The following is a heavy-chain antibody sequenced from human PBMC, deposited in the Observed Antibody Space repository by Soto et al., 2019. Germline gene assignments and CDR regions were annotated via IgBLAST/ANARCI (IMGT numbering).Heavy chain of an antibody. CDR1: GGSINTYY. CDR3: ARLFYYDSSGYSAPAFDI. D-gene: IGHD3-22*01. J-gene: IGHJ3*02. CDR2: VDYSGNS. Sequence: SETLSLTCTVSGGSINTYYWSWIRQPPGKGLEWIGYVDYSGNSDSSPSLKSRITINPDTSKNQFSLQLNSVTPEDTAVYYCARLFYYDSSGYSAPAFDIWGQGTMVTVSS. V-gene: IGHV4-59*12.